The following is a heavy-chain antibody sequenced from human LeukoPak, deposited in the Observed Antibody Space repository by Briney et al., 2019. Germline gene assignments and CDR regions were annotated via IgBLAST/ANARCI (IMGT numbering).Heavy chain of an antibody. V-gene: IGHV4-39*07. CDR1: GDSISSRSYY. D-gene: IGHD3-22*01. Sequence: PSETLSLTCTVSGDSISSRSYYWGWIRQPPGQGLEWIGHISYTGSTYYNPSLKSRVTISVDTSKSQFSLQLRSVTAADTSVYYCARDRYYEPLDYWGQGTLVTVST. CDR2: ISYTGST. J-gene: IGHJ4*02. CDR3: ARDRYYEPLDY.